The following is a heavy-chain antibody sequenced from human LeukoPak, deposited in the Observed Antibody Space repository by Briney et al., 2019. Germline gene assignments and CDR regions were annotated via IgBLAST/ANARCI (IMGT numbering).Heavy chain of an antibody. Sequence: PSETLSLTCAVYGGSFSGYYWSWIRQPPGKGLEWIGEINHSGSTNYNPSLKSRVTISVDTSKNQFSLKLSSVTAADTAVYYCARTYYDFWSGYYLFDYWGQGTLVTVSS. D-gene: IGHD3-3*01. J-gene: IGHJ4*02. CDR3: ARTYYDFWSGYYLFDY. CDR1: GGSFSGYY. V-gene: IGHV4-34*01. CDR2: INHSGST.